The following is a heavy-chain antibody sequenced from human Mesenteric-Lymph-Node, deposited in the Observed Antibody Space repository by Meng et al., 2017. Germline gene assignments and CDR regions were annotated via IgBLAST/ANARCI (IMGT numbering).Heavy chain of an antibody. J-gene: IGHJ3*02. Sequence: SETLSLTCVVFGDSITSDSYYWGWIRQPPGKGLEWIGCIYHSGTTYYNPSLKSRVTISVDTSKNQFSLKLSSVTAADTAVYYCASTTTVVTRGAFDIWGQGTMVTVSS. V-gene: IGHV4-39*07. D-gene: IGHD4-23*01. CDR2: IYHSGTT. CDR3: ASTTTVVTRGAFDI. CDR1: GDSITSDSYY.